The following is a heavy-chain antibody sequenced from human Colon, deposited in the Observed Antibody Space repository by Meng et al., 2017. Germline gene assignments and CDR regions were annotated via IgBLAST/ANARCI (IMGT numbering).Heavy chain of an antibody. J-gene: IGHJ6*02. CDR2: VFHTGHT. CDR3: ARDLGSGGSYGMDV. D-gene: IGHD3-10*01. Sequence: QVQLQESGPGLVKPSETLTLTCAVSGASISSTNWWTWVRQPTGKGLEWIGQVFHTGHTRYNPALESRVTISVDNSMDQFSLRLNSVSAADTAVYYCARDLGSGGSYGMDVWGQGTMVTVSS. V-gene: IGHV4-4*02. CDR1: GASISSTNW.